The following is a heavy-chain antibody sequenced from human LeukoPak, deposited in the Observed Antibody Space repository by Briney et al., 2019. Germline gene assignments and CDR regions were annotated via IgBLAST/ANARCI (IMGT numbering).Heavy chain of an antibody. D-gene: IGHD3-22*01. CDR2: IYSGGST. CDR1: GFTVSSNY. Sequence: GGSLRLSCAASGFTVSSNYMSWVRQAPGKGLEWVSVIYSGGSTYYADSVKGRFTISRDNSKNTLYLQMNSLRAEDTAVYYCAKDTKSGYYFVDSSGSDYWGQGTLVTVSS. CDR3: AKDTKSGYYFVDSSGSDY. V-gene: IGHV3-53*01. J-gene: IGHJ4*02.